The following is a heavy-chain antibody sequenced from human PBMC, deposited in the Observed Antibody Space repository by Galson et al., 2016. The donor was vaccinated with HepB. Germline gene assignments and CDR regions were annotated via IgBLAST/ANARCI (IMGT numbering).Heavy chain of an antibody. CDR3: AKDLDQGLIQYYFYS. Sequence: SLRLSCAASGFTFNIFALHWVRQAPGKGLEWVAVISYDGSEKHYADSVKGRFTISRDNSRNTVDLLMNSLRPEDTAVYYCAKDLDQGLIQYYFYSWGQGILVTVSS. CDR1: GFTFNIFA. J-gene: IGHJ4*02. D-gene: IGHD5-18*01. V-gene: IGHV3-30-3*01. CDR2: ISYDGSEK.